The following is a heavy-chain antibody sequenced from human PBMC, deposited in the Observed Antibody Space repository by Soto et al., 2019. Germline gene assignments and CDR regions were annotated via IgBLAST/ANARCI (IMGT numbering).Heavy chain of an antibody. CDR3: ARKLFWSGYNEGWPQNDYYYYGMDV. J-gene: IGHJ6*02. CDR1: GGTFSSYA. V-gene: IGHV1-69*13. CDR2: IIPIFGTA. Sequence: ASVKVSCKASGGTFSSYAISWVRQAPGQGLEWMGGIIPIFGTANYAQKFQGRVTITADESTSTAYMELSSLRSEDTAVYYCARKLFWSGYNEGWPQNDYYYYGMDVWGQGATVTVSS. D-gene: IGHD3-3*01.